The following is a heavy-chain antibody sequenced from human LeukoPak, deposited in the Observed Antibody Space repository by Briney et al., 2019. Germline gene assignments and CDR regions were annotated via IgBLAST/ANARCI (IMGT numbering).Heavy chain of an antibody. J-gene: IGHJ4*02. CDR2: ISPYNSNT. D-gene: IGHD4-23*01. CDR1: GYTFTNYC. CDR3: AREGYYGVNSFLDY. V-gene: IGHV1-18*01. Sequence: GASVKVSCKTSGYTFTNYCINWVRQAPGEGLEWMGWISPYNSNTNYAQKVQGRVTMTTDTSTSTAYMELRSLRSDDTAVYYCAREGYYGVNSFLDYWGQGTMVTVSS.